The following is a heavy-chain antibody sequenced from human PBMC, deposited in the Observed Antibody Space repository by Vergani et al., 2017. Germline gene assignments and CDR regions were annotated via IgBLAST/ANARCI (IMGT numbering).Heavy chain of an antibody. CDR2: ISRNSSYI. CDR1: GFTFSSYS. V-gene: IGHV3-21*01. Sequence: EVQLVESGGGLVKPGGSLRLSCAASGFTFSSYSMNWVRQAPGKGLEWVSSISRNSSYIYYADSVKGRFTISRDNAKNSLYLQMNSLRAEDTAVYYCARDLPHYTIKGSFDYWGQGTLVTVSS. CDR3: ARDLPHYTIKGSFDY. D-gene: IGHD3-3*01. J-gene: IGHJ4*02.